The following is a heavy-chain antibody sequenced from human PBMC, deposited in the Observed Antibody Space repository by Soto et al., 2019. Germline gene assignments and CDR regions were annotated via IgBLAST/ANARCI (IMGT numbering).Heavy chain of an antibody. D-gene: IGHD5-18*01. CDR3: TTDPGYCYGSHFDY. V-gene: IGHV3-15*01. Sequence: GSLRLSCAASGFTFSNAWMSWVRQAPGKGLEWVGRIKSKTDGGTTDYAAPVKGRFTISRDDSKNTLYLQMNSLKTEDTAVYYFTTDPGYCYGSHFDYWGQGTLVTVSS. CDR2: IKSKTDGGTT. J-gene: IGHJ4*02. CDR1: GFTFSNAW.